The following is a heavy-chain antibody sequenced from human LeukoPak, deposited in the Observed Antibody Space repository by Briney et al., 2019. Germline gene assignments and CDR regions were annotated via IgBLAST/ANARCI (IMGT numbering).Heavy chain of an antibody. Sequence: ASVNVSCKASGYTFTDYYIHRVRQAPGQGLEWMGWINPNSGGRSYAQKFQGRVTMTRDTSISTTYLDLSRLRSDDTAVYYCARGGGGCSSASCSWTDYFYYMDVWGTGTAVTVSS. CDR2: INPNSGGR. CDR3: ARGGGGCSSASCSWTDYFYYMDV. D-gene: IGHD2-2*01. V-gene: IGHV1-2*02. CDR1: GYTFTDYY. J-gene: IGHJ6*03.